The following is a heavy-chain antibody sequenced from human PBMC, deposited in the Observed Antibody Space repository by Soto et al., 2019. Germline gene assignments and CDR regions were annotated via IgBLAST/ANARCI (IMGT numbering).Heavy chain of an antibody. CDR1: GFTFSSYA. Sequence: PGGSLRLSCAASGFTFSSYAMHWVRQAPGKGLEWVAVISYDGSNKYYADSVKGRFTISRDNSKNTLYLQMNSLRAEDTAVYYCARDDYSNSRTDYGMDVWGQGTTVTVSS. J-gene: IGHJ6*02. CDR2: ISYDGSNK. CDR3: ARDDYSNSRTDYGMDV. V-gene: IGHV3-30-3*01. D-gene: IGHD4-4*01.